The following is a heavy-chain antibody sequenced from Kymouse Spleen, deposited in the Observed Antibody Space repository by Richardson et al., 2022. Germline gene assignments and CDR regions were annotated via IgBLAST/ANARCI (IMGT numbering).Heavy chain of an antibody. D-gene: IGHD7-27*02. CDR1: GGSFSGYY. CDR3: ARGPGDGTYYYYYGMDV. J-gene: IGHJ6*02. CDR2: INHSGST. V-gene: IGHV4-34*01. Sequence: QVQLQQWGAGLLKPSETLSLTCAVYGGSFSGYYWSWIRQPPGKGLEWIGEINHSGSTNYNPSLKSRVTISVDTSKNQFSLKLSSVTAADTAVYYCARGPGDGTYYYYYGMDVWGQGTTVTVSS.